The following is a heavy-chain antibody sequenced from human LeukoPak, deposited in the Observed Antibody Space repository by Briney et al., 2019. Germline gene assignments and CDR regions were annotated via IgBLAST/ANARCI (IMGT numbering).Heavy chain of an antibody. J-gene: IGHJ6*03. V-gene: IGHV3-7*01. CDR3: ASVSITVAERDYMHV. CDR2: IKQDGSEK. CDR1: GYTFSRYW. D-gene: IGHD6-19*01. Sequence: GGSLRLPCAASGYTFSRYWMSWIRQAPGKGLEWVANIKQDGSEKYYVDSVKGRFTISRDNAKNSLSLQMNSLRAEDTAVYYCASVSITVAERDYMHVGGKGTTVTVSS.